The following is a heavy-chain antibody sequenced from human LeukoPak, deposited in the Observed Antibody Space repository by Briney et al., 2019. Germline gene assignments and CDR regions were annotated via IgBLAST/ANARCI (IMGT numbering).Heavy chain of an antibody. CDR1: GHSLTELL. V-gene: IGHV1-24*01. D-gene: IGHD3-16*01. CDR3: ATIEGGRGTD. J-gene: IGHJ4*02. CDR2: FDPEDGET. Sequence: GASVKVSCKVSGHSLTELLIHWVRQAPGKGLEWLGGFDPEDGETIYAQKFQGRVTMTSDTSTRTAYMELTRLTSDDTALYTCATIEGGRGTDWGQGTLVTVSS.